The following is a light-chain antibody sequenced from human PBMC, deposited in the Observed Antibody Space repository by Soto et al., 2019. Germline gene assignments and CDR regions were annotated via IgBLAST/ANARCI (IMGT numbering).Light chain of an antibody. CDR1: QSISSY. J-gene: IGKJ1*01. CDR2: AAS. V-gene: IGKV1-39*01. CDR3: QQSHSTPWT. Sequence: DVQMTQSPSSLSASVGDRVTITCRASQSISSYLNWYQQKPGKAPKLLIYAASSLQSGVPSRFSGSGSGTDFTLTISSLQPEDFATYYCQQSHSTPWTFGQGTKADIK.